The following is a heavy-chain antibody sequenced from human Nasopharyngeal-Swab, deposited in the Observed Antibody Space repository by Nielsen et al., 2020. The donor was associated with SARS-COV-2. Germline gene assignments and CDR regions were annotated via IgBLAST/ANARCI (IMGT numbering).Heavy chain of an antibody. V-gene: IGHV3-11*05. D-gene: IGHD3-10*01. CDR3: AREMAYGSGSYCPRGMDV. CDR1: GFTFSDYY. CDR2: ISSSSSYT. J-gene: IGHJ6*02. Sequence: GESLKISCAASGFTFSDYYMSWIRQAPGKGLEWVSYISSSSSYTNYADSVKGRFTISRDNAKNSLYLQMNSLRAEDTAVYYCAREMAYGSGSYCPRGMDVWGQGTTVTVSS.